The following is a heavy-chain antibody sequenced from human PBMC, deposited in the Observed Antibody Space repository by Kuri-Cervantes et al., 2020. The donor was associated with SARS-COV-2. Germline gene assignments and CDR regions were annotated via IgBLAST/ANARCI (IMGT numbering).Heavy chain of an antibody. D-gene: IGHD2-2*02. CDR2: ISSSSSTI. J-gene: IGHJ6*02. CDR3: ASDLGYCSSTSCYNV. Sequence: GGSLRLSCAASGFTFSSYSMNWVRQAPRKGLEWVSYISSSSSTIYYADSVKGRFTISRDNSKNTLYLQMNSLRAEDTAVYYCASDLGYCSSTSCYNVWGQGTTVTVSS. V-gene: IGHV3-48*01. CDR1: GFTFSSYS.